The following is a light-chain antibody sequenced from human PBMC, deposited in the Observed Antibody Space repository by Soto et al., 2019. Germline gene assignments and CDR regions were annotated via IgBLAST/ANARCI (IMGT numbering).Light chain of an antibody. CDR2: AAS. CDR1: QSISSSY. Sequence: EIVLTQSPGTLSLSPGKRATLSCRASQSISSSYLAWYQQKPGQAPRLLIYAASTRATGIPARFSGSGSGTEFTLSISSLQSEDSAVYYCQQYNNWPPITFGQGTRLEIK. V-gene: IGKV3D-15*01. J-gene: IGKJ5*01. CDR3: QQYNNWPPIT.